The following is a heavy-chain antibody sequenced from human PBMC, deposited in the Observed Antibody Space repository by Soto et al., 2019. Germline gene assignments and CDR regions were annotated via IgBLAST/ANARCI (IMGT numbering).Heavy chain of an antibody. J-gene: IGHJ4*02. CDR2: IWYDGSNK. V-gene: IGHV3-33*01. CDR1: GFTFSSYG. Sequence: GGSLRLSCAASGFTFSSYGMHWVRQAPGKGLEWVAVIWYDGSNKYYADSVKGRFTISRDNSKNTLYLQMNSLRAEDTAVYYCARDAEICYYYDSSGYSGLGYYFDYWGQGTLVTVSS. D-gene: IGHD3-22*01. CDR3: ARDAEICYYYDSSGYSGLGYYFDY.